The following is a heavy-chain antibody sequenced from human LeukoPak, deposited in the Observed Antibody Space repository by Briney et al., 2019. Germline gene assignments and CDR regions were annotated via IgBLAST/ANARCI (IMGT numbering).Heavy chain of an antibody. CDR1: GFTFSSYA. Sequence: GGSLRLSCAASGFTFSSYAMSWVRQAPGKGLEWVSAISGSGGSTYYADSVKGRFTVSRDNSKNTLYLQMNSLRAEDTAVYYCAKAPDGYLLGLGRYYFDYWGQGNLVTVSS. J-gene: IGHJ4*02. CDR3: AKAPDGYLLGLGRYYFDY. V-gene: IGHV3-23*01. CDR2: ISGSGGST. D-gene: IGHD7-27*01.